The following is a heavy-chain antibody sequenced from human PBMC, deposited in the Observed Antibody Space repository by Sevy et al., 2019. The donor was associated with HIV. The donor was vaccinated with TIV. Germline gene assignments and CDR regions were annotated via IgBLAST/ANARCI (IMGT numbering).Heavy chain of an antibody. CDR3: ARDGSSGYYSL. V-gene: IGHV4-31*03. CDR2: IYYSGST. D-gene: IGHD3-22*01. CDR1: GGSISSGGYY. J-gene: IGHJ4*02. Sequence: SETLSLTCTVSGGSISSGGYYWSWIRQHPGKGLEWIGYIYYSGSTYHNPSLKSRVTISVDTSKNQFSLKLSSVTAADTAVYYCARDGSSGYYSLWGQGTLVTVSS.